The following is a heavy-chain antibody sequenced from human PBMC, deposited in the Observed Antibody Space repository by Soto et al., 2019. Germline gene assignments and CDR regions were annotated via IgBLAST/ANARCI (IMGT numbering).Heavy chain of an antibody. CDR3: ATSLVTSRARVDY. D-gene: IGHD1-26*01. V-gene: IGHV4-31*03. CDR1: GGSIYTGGFY. CDR2: IYYTGST. Sequence: TLSPTCTVSGGSIYTGGFYWSWIRQLPGKGLEWLGYIYYTGSTQYTPSLKSRLSISTDTSDNQFSLRLNSVTAADTAVYYCATSLVTSRARVDYWGQGTPVTVSS. J-gene: IGHJ4*02.